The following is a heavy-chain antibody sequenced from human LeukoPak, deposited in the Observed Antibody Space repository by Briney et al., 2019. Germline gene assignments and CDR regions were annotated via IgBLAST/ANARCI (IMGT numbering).Heavy chain of an antibody. CDR2: ISSSSSYI. CDR1: GFTFSSYS. J-gene: IGHJ4*02. D-gene: IGHD3-22*01. Sequence: PGGSLRLSCAASGFTFSSYSMNWVRQAPGKGLEWVSSISSSSSYIYYADSVKGRFTISRDNAKNSLYLQMNSLRAEDTAVYYCATLTYYYDSSGYYDDFDYWGQGTLVTVSS. CDR3: ATLTYYYDSSGYYDDFDY. V-gene: IGHV3-21*01.